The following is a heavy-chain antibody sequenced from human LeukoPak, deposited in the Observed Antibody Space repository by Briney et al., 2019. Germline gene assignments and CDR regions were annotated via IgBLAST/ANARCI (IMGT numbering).Heavy chain of an antibody. CDR3: AKDSKAAGTGY. J-gene: IGHJ4*02. Sequence: GGSLRLSCAASGFTFSSYAMSWVRQTPGKGLEWVSAISGSGGSTYYADSVKGRFTISRDNSKNTLYLQMNSLRAEDTAVYYCAKDSKAAGTGYWGQGTLVTVSS. D-gene: IGHD6-13*01. V-gene: IGHV3-23*01. CDR2: ISGSGGST. CDR1: GFTFSSYA.